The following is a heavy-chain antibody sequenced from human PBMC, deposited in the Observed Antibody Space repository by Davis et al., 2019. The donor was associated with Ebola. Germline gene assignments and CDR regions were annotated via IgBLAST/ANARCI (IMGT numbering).Heavy chain of an antibody. Sequence: GGSLRLSCAASGFTFSTYGMHWVRQAPGKGLEWVAFIRNDGSKKFYVDSVKGRFTISRDNSKSTLNLQMNSLRAEDTAVYYCAKSHSSGYFSGFDYWGQGTLVTVSS. CDR1: GFTFSTYG. D-gene: IGHD3-22*01. CDR3: AKSHSSGYFSGFDY. J-gene: IGHJ4*02. CDR2: IRNDGSKK. V-gene: IGHV3-30*02.